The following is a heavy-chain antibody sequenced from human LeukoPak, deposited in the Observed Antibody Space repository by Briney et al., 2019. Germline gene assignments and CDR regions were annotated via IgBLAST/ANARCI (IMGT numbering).Heavy chain of an antibody. CDR3: ARHQLRGFLDDN. V-gene: IGHV4-59*08. Sequence: SETLSLTCTVSGGSISSDYWSWIRQPPGKGLEWIGCIYYSGTTNYNPSLQSRVSISIDTSKKQFSLKLNSVTAADTAVYYCARHQLRGFLDDNWGQGTLVTVSS. CDR2: IYYSGTT. CDR1: GGSISSDY. J-gene: IGHJ4*02. D-gene: IGHD3-10*01.